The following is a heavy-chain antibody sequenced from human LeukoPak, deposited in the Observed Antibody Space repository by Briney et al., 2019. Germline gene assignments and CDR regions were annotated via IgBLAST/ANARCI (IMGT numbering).Heavy chain of an antibody. V-gene: IGHV3-53*01. J-gene: IGHJ4*02. CDR2: IYSGGDT. CDR1: GFTVSANY. D-gene: IGHD2-2*01. CDR3: ARDTADQIDY. Sequence: GGSLRLSCAASGFTVSANYMSWVRQAPGKGLEWVSVIYSGGDTYYADSVKGRFTISRDNSKNTLYLQMNSLRAEDTAVYYCARDTADQIDYWGQGTLVTVSS.